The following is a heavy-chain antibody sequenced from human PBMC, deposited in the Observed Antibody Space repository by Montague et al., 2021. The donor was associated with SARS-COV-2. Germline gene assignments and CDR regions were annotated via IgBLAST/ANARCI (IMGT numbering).Heavy chain of an antibody. Sequence: CAISGDSVSRKSAGRNWVRQSPSRDPEWLGGTYYRSKWYNDYAVSVKSRITINPDTSKNQISLQLNSVTPEDTAVYYCARTSASSDYWGQGTLVTVSS. CDR1: GDSVSRKSAG. J-gene: IGHJ4*02. CDR3: ARTSASSDY. D-gene: IGHD1-26*01. CDR2: TYYRSKWYN. V-gene: IGHV6-1*01.